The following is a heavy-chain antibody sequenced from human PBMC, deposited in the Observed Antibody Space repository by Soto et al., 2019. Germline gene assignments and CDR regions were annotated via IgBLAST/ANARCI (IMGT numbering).Heavy chain of an antibody. J-gene: IGHJ2*01. CDR2: ISGGGDRT. Sequence: VQLLESGGGLVQPGGSLRLSCVGSGFTFINYAMNWVRQTPGKGLEWVSGISGGGDRTFDAGSVKGRFTISRDNSKNTVNLQMNSLRADDTAVYYCARKVLGSTSRPDWWYFELWGRGTLVTVSS. CDR3: ARKVLGSTSRPDWWYFEL. CDR1: GFTFINYA. D-gene: IGHD2-2*01. V-gene: IGHV3-23*01.